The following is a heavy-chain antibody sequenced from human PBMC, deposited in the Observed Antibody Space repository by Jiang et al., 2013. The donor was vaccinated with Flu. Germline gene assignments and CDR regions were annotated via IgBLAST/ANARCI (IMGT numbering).Heavy chain of an antibody. D-gene: IGHD1-26*01. Sequence: QLVESGPRLVKPSETLSITCAVSGGSLNMHWWNFLRQSPGTGLEWIVNISYNGRVYSNPSLRSRVSISAERSKNQVSLKMNSVTAADTAVYYCARGGLNIMTSTRWDAWGRGILVTVSS. V-gene: IGHV4-59*11. CDR3: ARGGLNIMTSTRWDA. CDR2: ISYNGRV. J-gene: IGHJ4*02. CDR1: GGSLNMHW.